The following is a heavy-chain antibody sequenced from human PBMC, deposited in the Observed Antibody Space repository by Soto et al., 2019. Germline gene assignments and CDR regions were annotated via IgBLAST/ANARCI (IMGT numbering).Heavy chain of an antibody. CDR3: ARHPRDDYNYGGSGIFDY. CDR1: GGSISSRTFW. Sequence: SSDTLSLTCSVSGGSISSRTFWWAWIRQPPGKGLEWIGDMYYSGSSYSSPSLKSRVTLSVDTSKNQLSLKLNSVTAADTAVYYCARHPRDDYNYGGSGIFDYWGQGTLVTVSS. V-gene: IGHV4-39*01. D-gene: IGHD4-4*01. J-gene: IGHJ4*02. CDR2: MYYSGSS.